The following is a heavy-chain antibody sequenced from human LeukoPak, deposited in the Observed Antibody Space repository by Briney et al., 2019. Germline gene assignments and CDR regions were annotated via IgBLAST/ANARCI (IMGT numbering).Heavy chain of an antibody. CDR2: IYPSDSDT. D-gene: IGHD3-10*01. V-gene: IGHV5-51*01. CDR1: GYSFPSYW. CDR3: ASPIGGHAMDV. Sequence: GESLKISCKGSGYSFPSYWIGWVRQMPGKGLEWMGIIYPSDSDTRYSPSFQGQVTISADKSINTAYLQWSSLKVSDTAMYYCASPIGGHAMDVRGQGTTVTVSS. J-gene: IGHJ6*02.